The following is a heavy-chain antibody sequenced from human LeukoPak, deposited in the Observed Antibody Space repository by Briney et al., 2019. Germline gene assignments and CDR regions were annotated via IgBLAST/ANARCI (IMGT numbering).Heavy chain of an antibody. CDR1: GLSISDFD. V-gene: IGHV3-73*01. Sequence: QPGGSLRVSCAASGLSISDFDVHWVRQASGRGQEWVARIKTKSEDDATAYAASARGRFTISRDDSKNTAYLQMNSLKSEDSAVYYCARRDCTTFRCFSFDYWGQGILVTVSS. D-gene: IGHD2/OR15-2a*01. J-gene: IGHJ4*02. CDR2: IKTKSEDDAT. CDR3: ARRDCTTFRCFSFDY.